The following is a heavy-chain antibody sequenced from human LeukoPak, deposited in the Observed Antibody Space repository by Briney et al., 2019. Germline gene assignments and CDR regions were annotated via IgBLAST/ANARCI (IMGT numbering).Heavy chain of an antibody. Sequence: GGSLRLSCAASGFTFSSYALTWVRQAPGKGLEWVSAISGSGGVTYYADSVKGRFTISRDNAKNSLYLQMNSLRAEDTAVYYCTRDGVFYYYMDVWGKGTTVTVSS. CDR2: ISGSGGVT. CDR1: GFTFSSYA. J-gene: IGHJ6*03. CDR3: TRDGVFYYYMDV. V-gene: IGHV3-23*01.